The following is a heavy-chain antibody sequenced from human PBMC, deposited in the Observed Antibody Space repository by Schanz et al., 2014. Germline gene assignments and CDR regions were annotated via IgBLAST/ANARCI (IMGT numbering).Heavy chain of an antibody. J-gene: IGHJ4*02. Sequence: EVHLLDSGGGLVQPGGSLRLSCAASGFTFSSYAMSWVRQAPGKGLEWVSAISGSGGSTYYADSVKGRFTISRDNSKNTLYLQMNSLRAEDTAVYYCAKDISDTSGKDDYWGQGTLVTVSS. CDR2: ISGSGGST. V-gene: IGHV3-23*01. CDR1: GFTFSSYA. CDR3: AKDISDTSGKDDY. D-gene: IGHD3-22*01.